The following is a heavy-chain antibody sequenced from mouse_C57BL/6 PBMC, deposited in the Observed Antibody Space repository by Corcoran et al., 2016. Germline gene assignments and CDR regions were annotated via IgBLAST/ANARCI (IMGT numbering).Heavy chain of an antibody. CDR2: INTYSGVP. CDR3: ARSSYYGSSYRAMDY. V-gene: IGHV9-3*01. Sequence: QIQLVQSGPELKKPGETVKISCKASGYTFTTYGMSWVKQAPGKGLKWMGWINTYSGVPTYADDFKGRFAFSLETSASTAYLQINNLKNEDTATYFCARSSYYGSSYRAMDYWGQGTSVTVSS. J-gene: IGHJ4*01. D-gene: IGHD1-1*01. CDR1: GYTFTTYG.